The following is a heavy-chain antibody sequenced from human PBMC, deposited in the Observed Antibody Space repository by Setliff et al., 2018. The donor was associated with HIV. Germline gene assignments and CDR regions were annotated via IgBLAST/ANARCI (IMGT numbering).Heavy chain of an antibody. CDR2: IGHNGNT. V-gene: IGHV4-34*01. Sequence: SETLSLTCAVYGDSFSELYWNWIRQPPGKGLEWIGKIGHNGNTYYSPSLKSRVTLSVDTSKNQISLNVRSVTAADTAVYYCARGEAFAEIFLKNWFDPWGQGTLVTVSS. J-gene: IGHJ5*02. D-gene: IGHD3-10*01. CDR1: GDSFSELY. CDR3: ARGEAFAEIFLKNWFDP.